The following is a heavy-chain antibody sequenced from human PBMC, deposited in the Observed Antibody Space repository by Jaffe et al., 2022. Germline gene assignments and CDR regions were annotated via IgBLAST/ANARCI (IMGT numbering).Heavy chain of an antibody. J-gene: IGHJ4*02. V-gene: IGHV3-23*01. CDR1: GFTFSSYG. Sequence: EVQVLQSGGGLVQPGGSLRLSCAASGFTFSSYGMTWVRQAPGKGLEWVSVISGGGGSTYYADSVKGRFTISRDNSKNTLYLQMNSLRDDDTAVYYCARGNMVLKPPFDYWGQGTLVTVSS. D-gene: IGHD3-10*01. CDR2: ISGGGGST. CDR3: ARGNMVLKPPFDY.